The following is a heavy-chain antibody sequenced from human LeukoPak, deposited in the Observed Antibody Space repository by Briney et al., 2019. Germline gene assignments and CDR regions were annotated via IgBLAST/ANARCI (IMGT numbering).Heavy chain of an antibody. J-gene: IGHJ6*02. Sequence: GGSLRLSCAASGFTFSSYAMHWVRQAPGKGLEWVAVISYDGSNKYYADSVKGRFTISRDNSKNTLYLQMNSLRAEDTAVYYCAKDPGVWFGVYGMDVWGQGTTVTVSS. CDR2: ISYDGSNK. CDR3: AKDPGVWFGVYGMDV. V-gene: IGHV3-30*04. D-gene: IGHD3-10*01. CDR1: GFTFSSYA.